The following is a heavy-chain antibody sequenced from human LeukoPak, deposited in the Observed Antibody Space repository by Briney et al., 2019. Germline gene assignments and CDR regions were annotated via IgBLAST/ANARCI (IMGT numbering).Heavy chain of an antibody. CDR1: GFTFSSYW. Sequence: GGSLRLSCAASGFTFSSYWMSWIRQAPGKGLEWVSYISSSGSTIYYADSVKGRFTISRDNAKNSLYLQMNSLRAEDTAVYYCARDLRTYYYDSSGYYPEGGMDYWGQGTLVTVSS. CDR3: ARDLRTYYYDSSGYYPEGGMDY. J-gene: IGHJ4*02. D-gene: IGHD3-22*01. CDR2: ISSSGSTI. V-gene: IGHV3-11*01.